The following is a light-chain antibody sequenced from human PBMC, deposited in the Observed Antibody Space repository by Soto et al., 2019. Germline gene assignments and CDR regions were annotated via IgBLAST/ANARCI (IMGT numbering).Light chain of an antibody. CDR3: QQYNSYPWT. Sequence: DIQMTQSPSTLSASVGDRITITCRASQSISSWLAWYQQKPGKAPKLLIYKASSLESGVPSRFSGSGSGTEFTLPISILQPDDFATYCCQQYNSYPWTFGQGTKVESK. V-gene: IGKV1-5*03. CDR1: QSISSW. CDR2: KAS. J-gene: IGKJ1*01.